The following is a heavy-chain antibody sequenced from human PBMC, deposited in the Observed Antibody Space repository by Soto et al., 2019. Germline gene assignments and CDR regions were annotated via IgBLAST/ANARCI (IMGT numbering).Heavy chain of an antibody. J-gene: IGHJ4*02. V-gene: IGHV3-30*03. CDR1: GFAFSSYG. Sequence: QAQLVESGGGVVQPGRSLRLSCAASGFAFSSYGMHWVRQAPGTGLEWVAVISYDGSLQHYVDSVKGRFTLSRDNSKNMVLLQMSSLRAEDTAVYYCVSDRGYGHASVPYSWGQGTLVSVSS. D-gene: IGHD5-18*01. CDR2: ISYDGSLQ. CDR3: VSDRGYGHASVPYS.